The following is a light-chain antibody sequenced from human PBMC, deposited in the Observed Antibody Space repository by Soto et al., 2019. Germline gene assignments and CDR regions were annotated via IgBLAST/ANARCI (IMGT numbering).Light chain of an antibody. CDR1: QGISNY. CDR3: QQYDSSWT. J-gene: IGKJ1*01. CDR2: KAS. V-gene: IGKV1-5*03. Sequence: DIQITQSPSSLSASVGDRVTITCRASQGISNYLAWYQQKPGKAPKLLIYKASTFKSGVPSRFSGSGSGTEFTLTISSLQPDDFATYYCQQYDSSWTFGQGTKVDIK.